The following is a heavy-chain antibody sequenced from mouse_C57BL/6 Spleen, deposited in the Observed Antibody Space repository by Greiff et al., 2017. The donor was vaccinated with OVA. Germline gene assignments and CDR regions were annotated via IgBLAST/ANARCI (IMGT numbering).Heavy chain of an antibody. D-gene: IGHD2-4*01. Sequence: QVQLKESGAELASPGASVTLSCKASGYTFTDHIMTWVKKRPGQGLEWIGRLYPVSGETNYNQKFMGKATFSVDRSSSTVYMVLNSLTSEDPAVYYCGMGNYDYDGGFACWGQGTLVTVSA. CDR2: LYPVSGET. J-gene: IGHJ3*01. CDR3: GMGNYDYDGGFAC. CDR1: GYTFTDHI. V-gene: IGHV1-11*01.